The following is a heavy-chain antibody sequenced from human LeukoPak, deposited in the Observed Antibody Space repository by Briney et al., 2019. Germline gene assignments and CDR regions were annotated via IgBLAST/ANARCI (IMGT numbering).Heavy chain of an antibody. CDR2: ISYDGSNK. V-gene: IGHV3-30*18. J-gene: IGHJ6*04. CDR3: AKTVSGYYGSGSYRFHYGMDV. CDR1: GLIFSSDG. D-gene: IGHD3-10*01. Sequence: GGSLRLSCAASGLIFSSDGMHWVRQAPGKGLEWVAVISYDGSNKYYADSVKGRFTISRDNSKNTLYLQMNSLRAEDTAVYYCAKTVSGYYGSGSYRFHYGMDVWGKGTTVTVSS.